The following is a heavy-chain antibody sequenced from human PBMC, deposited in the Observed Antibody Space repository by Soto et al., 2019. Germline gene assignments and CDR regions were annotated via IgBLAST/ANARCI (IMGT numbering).Heavy chain of an antibody. CDR1: GGSISSYY. CDR2: IYYSGST. J-gene: IGHJ4*02. CDR3: ASMFPGIAAAEYFDY. D-gene: IGHD6-13*01. Sequence: SETLYLTCTVSGGSISSYYWSWIRQHPGKGLEWIGYIYYSGSTNYNPSLKSRVTISVDTSKNQFSLKLSSVTAADTAVYYCASMFPGIAAAEYFDYWGQGTLVTVSS. V-gene: IGHV4-59*01.